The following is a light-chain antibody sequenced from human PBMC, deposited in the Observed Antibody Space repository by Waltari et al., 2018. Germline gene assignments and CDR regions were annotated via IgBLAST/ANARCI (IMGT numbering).Light chain of an antibody. CDR1: SSDVGGYNY. Sequence: QSALTQPASVSGSPGQPITISCTGTSSDVGGYNYVPWYQQHPGKAPKLMIYDVSKRPSGVSNRFSGSKSGNTASLTISGLQAEDEADYYCCSYAGSSTSTVFGGGTKLTVL. CDR2: DVS. V-gene: IGLV2-23*02. CDR3: CSYAGSSTSTV. J-gene: IGLJ2*01.